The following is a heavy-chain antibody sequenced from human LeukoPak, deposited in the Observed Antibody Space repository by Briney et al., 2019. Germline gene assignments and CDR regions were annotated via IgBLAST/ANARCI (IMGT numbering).Heavy chain of an antibody. CDR3: ARGSRRYFDWLLSDRFDY. CDR2: INHSGST. Sequence: SETLSLTCAVYGGSFSGYYWSWIRQPPGKGLEWIGEINHSGSTNYNPSLKSRVTISVDTSKNQFSLKLSSVTAADTAVYYCARGSRRYFDWLLSDRFDYWGQGTLVTASS. J-gene: IGHJ4*02. D-gene: IGHD3-9*01. V-gene: IGHV4-34*01. CDR1: GGSFSGYY.